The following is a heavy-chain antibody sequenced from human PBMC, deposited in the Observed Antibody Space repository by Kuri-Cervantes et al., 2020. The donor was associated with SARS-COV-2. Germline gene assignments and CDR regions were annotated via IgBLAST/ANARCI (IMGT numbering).Heavy chain of an antibody. CDR1: GFTSSSYG. CDR2: IWYDGSNK. V-gene: IGHV3-33*08. D-gene: IGHD5-12*01. Sequence: LSLTCAASGFTSSSYGMHWVRQAPGKGLEWVAVIWYDGSNKYYADSVKGRFTISRDNSKNTLYLQMNSLRAEDTAVYYCARTQRGLMVALDYWGQGTLVTVSS. CDR3: ARTQRGLMVALDY. J-gene: IGHJ4*02.